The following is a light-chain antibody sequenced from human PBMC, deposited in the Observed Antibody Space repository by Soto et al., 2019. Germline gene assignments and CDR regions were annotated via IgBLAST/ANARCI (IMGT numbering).Light chain of an antibody. CDR3: QHHNSYSQA. CDR2: GAC. CDR1: QSIRHY. J-gene: IGKJ1*01. V-gene: IGKV1-5*01. Sequence: DIQMTQSPPTLSASVGDRVTITCRASQSIRHYLAWYQQMPGKAPKLLIYGACPLQSRVPSRFSGSGTGTEFTLTISSLQPDDFGTYFCQHHNSYSQAFGQGTKV.